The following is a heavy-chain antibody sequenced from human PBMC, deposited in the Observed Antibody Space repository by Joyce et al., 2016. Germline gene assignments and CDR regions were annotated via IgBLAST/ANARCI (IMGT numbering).Heavy chain of an antibody. J-gene: IGHJ4*02. CDR3: ARQEDFFGLGSFWSK. CDR2: IYLSGST. CDR1: GGSISSNTYY. Sequence: QLQLQESGPGLVKPSETLSLICTVSGGSISSNTYYWAWVREPPGKGLEWIGSIYLSGSTYYNPSLKSRVSISVDTSKNQFSLKLRSVTAADTAVYYCARQEDFFGLGSFWSKWGQGTLVTVSS. D-gene: IGHD3-10*01. V-gene: IGHV4-39*01.